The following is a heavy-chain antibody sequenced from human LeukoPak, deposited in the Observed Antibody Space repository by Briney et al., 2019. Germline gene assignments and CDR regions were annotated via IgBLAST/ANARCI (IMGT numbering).Heavy chain of an antibody. D-gene: IGHD5-18*01. CDR3: ARLLDSYGRSYFDY. Sequence: SETLSLTCAVYGGSFSGYYWSWIRQPPGKGLEWIGEINHSGSTNYNPSLKSRVTISVDTSKNQFSLKLSSVTAADTAVYYCARLLDSYGRSYFDYWGQGTLVTVSS. CDR1: GGSFSGYY. J-gene: IGHJ4*02. CDR2: INHSGST. V-gene: IGHV4-34*01.